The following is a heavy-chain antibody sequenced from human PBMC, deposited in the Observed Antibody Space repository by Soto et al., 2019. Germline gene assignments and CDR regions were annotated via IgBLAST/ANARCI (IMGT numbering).Heavy chain of an antibody. CDR2: ISYDGSNK. CDR1: GFTFNSYA. V-gene: IGHV3-30*04. J-gene: IGHJ5*02. D-gene: IGHD2-15*01. CDR3: ARDGRCGGGTCYSSGWFDP. Sequence: GGSLRLSCAASGFTFNSYALHWVRQAPGKGLEWVAVISYDGSNKYYAESVKGRFTISRDNSKNTLYLQMNTLRTEDTAVYYCARDGRCGGGTCYSSGWFDPWGQG.